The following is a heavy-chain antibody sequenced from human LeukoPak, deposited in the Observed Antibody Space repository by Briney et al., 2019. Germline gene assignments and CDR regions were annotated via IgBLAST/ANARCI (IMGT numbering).Heavy chain of an antibody. J-gene: IGHJ4*02. CDR3: AKDGNYDILTGYPLDY. CDR2: IYSGGST. D-gene: IGHD3-9*01. CDR1: RFTVSSNY. Sequence: PGGSLRLSCAASRFTVSSNYMSWVRQAPGKGLEWVSVIYSGGSTYYADSVKGRFTISRDNSKNTLYLQMNSLRAEDTAVYYCAKDGNYDILTGYPLDYWGQGTLVTVSS. V-gene: IGHV3-53*05.